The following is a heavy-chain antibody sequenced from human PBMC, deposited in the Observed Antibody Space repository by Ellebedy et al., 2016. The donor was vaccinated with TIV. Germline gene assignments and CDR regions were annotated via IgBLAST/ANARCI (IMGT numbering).Heavy chain of an antibody. D-gene: IGHD4-17*01. CDR3: ARDLYGDNEDF. CDR2: MYSSGSR. J-gene: IGHJ4*02. Sequence: MPGGSLRLSCAVSGGSISRHYWSWIRQPAGKGLEWIGRMYSSGSRNYNPSLKSRVTMSVDPSKSQISLKLTSVTAADTAVYYCARDLYGDNEDFWGQGILVTVSS. V-gene: IGHV4-4*07. CDR1: GGSISRHY.